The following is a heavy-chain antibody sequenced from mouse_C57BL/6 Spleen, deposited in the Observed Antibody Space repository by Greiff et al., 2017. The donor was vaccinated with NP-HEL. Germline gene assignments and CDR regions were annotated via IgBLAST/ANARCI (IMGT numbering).Heavy chain of an antibody. CDR1: GYSITSGYY. J-gene: IGHJ3*01. V-gene: IGHV3-6*01. Sequence: EVQVVESGPGLVKPSPSLSLTCSVTGYSITSGYYWNWIRQFPGNKLEWMGYISYDGSNNYNPSLKNRISITRDTSKNQVFLKLNSVTTEDTATYYCARDYYGSPAWFAYWGQGTLVTVSA. D-gene: IGHD1-1*01. CDR2: ISYDGSN. CDR3: ARDYYGSPAWFAY.